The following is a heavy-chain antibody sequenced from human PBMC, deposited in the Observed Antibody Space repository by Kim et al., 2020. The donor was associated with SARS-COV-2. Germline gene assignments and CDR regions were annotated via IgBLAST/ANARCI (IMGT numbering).Heavy chain of an antibody. CDR1: GFTFSSYG. Sequence: GGSLRLSCAASGFTFSSYGMHWVRQAPGKGLEWVAVISYDGSNKYYADSVKGRFTISRDNSKNTLYLQMNSLRAEDTAVYYCAPRELWFGESNWGQGTLVTVSS. V-gene: IGHV3-30*03. CDR2: ISYDGSNK. J-gene: IGHJ4*02. CDR3: APRELWFGESN. D-gene: IGHD3-10*01.